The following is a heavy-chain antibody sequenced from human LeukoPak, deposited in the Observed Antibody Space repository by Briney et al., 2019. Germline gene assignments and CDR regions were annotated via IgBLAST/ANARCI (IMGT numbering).Heavy chain of an antibody. J-gene: IGHJ4*02. CDR2: IYHGGST. CDR3: ARDRGTWNDDGFDY. CDR1: SSSISSDFY. Sequence: SETLSLTCTVSSSSISSDFYWGWFRQPPGKGLEWIGSIYHGGSTFYNPSLKSRVTISVDTSKNQFSLKLSSVTAADTAVYYCARDRGTWNDDGFDYWGQGTLVTVSS. D-gene: IGHD1-1*01. V-gene: IGHV4-38-2*02.